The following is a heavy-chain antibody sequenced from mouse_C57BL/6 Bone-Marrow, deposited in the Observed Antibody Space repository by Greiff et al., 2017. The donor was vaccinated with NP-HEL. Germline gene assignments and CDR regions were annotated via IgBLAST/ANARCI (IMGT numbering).Heavy chain of an antibody. CDR2: ICRGGST. CDR1: GFSLTSYC. CDR3: AKNRSLGMDY. Sequence: VKLVESGPGLVRPSPCLSITCTVSGFSLTSYCVHWVRQSPGKGLEWLGVICRGGSTDYNAACLSRLSITKDNSKSQVFFKMNSLQADDTAIYYCAKNRSLGMDYWGQGTSVTVSS. J-gene: IGHJ4*01. V-gene: IGHV2-5*01.